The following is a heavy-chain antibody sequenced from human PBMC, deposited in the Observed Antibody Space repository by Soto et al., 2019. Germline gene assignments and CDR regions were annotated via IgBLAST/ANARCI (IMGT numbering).Heavy chain of an antibody. D-gene: IGHD7-27*01. J-gene: IGHJ5*02. CDR2: IIPISGTT. Sequence: QVQLVQSGAEVKKPGSSVKVSCKASGGTFNSYAISWLRQAPGQGLEWMGEIIPISGTTSYAQKFQGRVTITADESTNTAYMELSSLTSEDTAVHYCARAGHWYDPWGQGTLVSVSS. CDR1: GGTFNSYA. V-gene: IGHV1-69*12. CDR3: ARAGHWYDP.